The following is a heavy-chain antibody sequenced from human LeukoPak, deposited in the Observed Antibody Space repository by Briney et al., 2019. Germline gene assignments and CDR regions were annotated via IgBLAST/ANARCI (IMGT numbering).Heavy chain of an antibody. CDR3: VTCRAYIRGGFDF. V-gene: IGHV4-34*01. CDR2: INHSGST. CDR1: GGSFSGYY. J-gene: IGHJ4*02. Sequence: SETLSLTCAVYGGSFSGYYWSWIRQPPGKGLEWIGEINHSGSTNYNPSLKSRVTMSVDTSKNQFSLRLSSVTAADTAVYYCVTCRAYIRGGFDFWGQGALVTVSS. D-gene: IGHD3-10*01.